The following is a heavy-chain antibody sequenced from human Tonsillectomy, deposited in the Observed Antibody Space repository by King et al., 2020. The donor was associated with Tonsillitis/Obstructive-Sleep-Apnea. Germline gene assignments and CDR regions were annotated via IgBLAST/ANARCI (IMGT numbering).Heavy chain of an antibody. D-gene: IGHD6-13*01. J-gene: IGHJ5*02. CDR3: AKDSCIAADGTKNWFDP. CDR1: GFTFSSYG. V-gene: IGHV3-30*18. CDR2: ISYDGSNK. Sequence: VQLVESGGGVVQPGRSLRLSCAASGFTFSSYGMHWVRQAPGKGLEWVAVISYDGSNKYYADSVKGRFTISRDNSKNTLYLQMNSLRAEDTAVYYCAKDSCIAADGTKNWFDPWGQGTLVTVSS.